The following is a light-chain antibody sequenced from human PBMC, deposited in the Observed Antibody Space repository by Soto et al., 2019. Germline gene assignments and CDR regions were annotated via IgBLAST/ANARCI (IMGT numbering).Light chain of an antibody. CDR2: GSS. V-gene: IGLV1-40*01. CDR1: SSNIGAGYD. CDR3: QSYDNNLSGGV. J-gene: IGLJ3*02. Sequence: QSALTQPPSVSGAPGQRVTISCTGSSSNIGAGYDVHWYQRLPGRAPKLLIYGSSNRPSGVPDRISGSKSGTSASLAITGLQAEDEADYYCQSYDNNLSGGVFGGGTKLTVL.